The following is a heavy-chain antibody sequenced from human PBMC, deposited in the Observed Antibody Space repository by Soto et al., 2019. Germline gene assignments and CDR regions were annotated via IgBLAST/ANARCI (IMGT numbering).Heavy chain of an antibody. CDR3: ARGVVPAAIRNNWFDP. CDR2: ISAYNGNT. V-gene: IGHV1-18*01. J-gene: IGHJ5*02. Sequence: EASVKVSCKASGYTFTSYGISWVRQAPGQGLEWMGWISAYNGNTNYAQKLQGRVTMTTDTSTSTAYMELRSLRSDDTAVYYCARGVVPAAIRNNWFDPWGQGTLVTVSS. CDR1: GYTFTSYG. D-gene: IGHD2-2*01.